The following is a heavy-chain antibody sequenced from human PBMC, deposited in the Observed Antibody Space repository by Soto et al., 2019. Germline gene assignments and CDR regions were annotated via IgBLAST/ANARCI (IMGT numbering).Heavy chain of an antibody. CDR1: GFTFSSYD. CDR2: VASTGET. J-gene: IGHJ5*02. V-gene: IGHV3-13*01. D-gene: IGHD1-26*01. Sequence: EVQFVESGGGLAQPGGSLRLSCATSGFTFSSYDMHWVRQVTGKRLEWVSSVASTGETYYSDSVRGRFVISRENAKNSFYLQMDSLTAGDTAVYYCAGIVGAYIPWGQGTLVTVSS. CDR3: AGIVGAYIP.